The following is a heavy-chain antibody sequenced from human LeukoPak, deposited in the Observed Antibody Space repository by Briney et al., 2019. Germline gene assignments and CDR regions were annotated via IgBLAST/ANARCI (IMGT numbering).Heavy chain of an antibody. J-gene: IGHJ4*02. Sequence: GGSLRLSCAASGFTFSSYWMSWVRQAPGKGLVWVSRINTDGTSTSYADSVKGRFTIARDNSKNTLYLQMNSLRAEDTAVYYCAKVLYYYDSSGYYSYFDYWGQGTLVTVSS. D-gene: IGHD3-22*01. CDR1: GFTFSSYW. CDR3: AKVLYYYDSSGYYSYFDY. V-gene: IGHV3-74*01. CDR2: INTDGTST.